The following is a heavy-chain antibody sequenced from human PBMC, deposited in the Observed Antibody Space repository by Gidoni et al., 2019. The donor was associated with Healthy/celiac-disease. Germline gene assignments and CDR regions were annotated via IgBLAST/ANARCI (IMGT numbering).Heavy chain of an antibody. Sequence: QVQLVQSGAEVKMPASSVKASCQASGRTFSSYGISWVRQATGQGLEWMGGILPIFGTANYAQKFQGRVTITADKSTSTAYMELSSLRSEDTAVYYCASDGYGSGSYYFDYWGQGTLVTVSS. CDR3: ASDGYGSGSYYFDY. D-gene: IGHD3-10*01. CDR1: GRTFSSYG. CDR2: ILPIFGTA. J-gene: IGHJ4*02. V-gene: IGHV1-69*06.